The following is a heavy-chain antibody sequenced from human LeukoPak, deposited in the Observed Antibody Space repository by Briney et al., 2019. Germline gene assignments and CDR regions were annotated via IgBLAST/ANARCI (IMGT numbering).Heavy chain of an antibody. J-gene: IGHJ4*02. CDR1: GFTFSSYA. D-gene: IGHD6-6*01. CDR2: ISGSGFT. CDR3: ARGLYSSSP. Sequence: AGGSLRLSCAASGFTFSSYAMSWVRQAPGKGLEWVSAISGSGFTYYADSVKGRFTFSRDNSKKTLYLQMNSLRAEDTAVHYCARGLYSSSPWGQGTLVTVSS. V-gene: IGHV3-23*01.